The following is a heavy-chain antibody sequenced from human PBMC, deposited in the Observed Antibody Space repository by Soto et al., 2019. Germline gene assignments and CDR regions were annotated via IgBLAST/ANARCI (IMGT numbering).Heavy chain of an antibody. J-gene: IGHJ4*02. CDR2: TYYRSKWFS. CDR1: GDSVSRTTAA. V-gene: IGHV6-1*01. Sequence: SQTLSLTCAISGDSVSRTTAAWNWIKQFPSRGLEWLGRTYYRSKWFSDYAVSVKSRLTINADTSTNQFSLQLNSVTPDDTAVYYCARDEGALNSWGQGTPVTVSS. CDR3: ARDEGALNS.